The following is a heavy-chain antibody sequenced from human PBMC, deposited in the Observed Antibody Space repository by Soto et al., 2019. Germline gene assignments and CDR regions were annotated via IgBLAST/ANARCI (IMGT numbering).Heavy chain of an antibody. CDR3: ARALPYTSSSHYYYYGMDV. V-gene: IGHV3-21*01. CDR1: GFTFSSYS. D-gene: IGHD6-6*01. Sequence: GSLRLSCAASGFTFSSYSMNWVRQAPGKGLEWASSISSSSSYIYYADSVKGRFTISRDNAKNSLYLQMNSLRAEDTAVYYCARALPYTSSSHYYYYGMDVWGQGTTVTVSS. CDR2: ISSSSSYI. J-gene: IGHJ6*02.